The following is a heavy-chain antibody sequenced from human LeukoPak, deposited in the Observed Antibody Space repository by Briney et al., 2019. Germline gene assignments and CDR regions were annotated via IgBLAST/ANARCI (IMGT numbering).Heavy chain of an antibody. D-gene: IGHD3-3*01. J-gene: IGHJ3*02. CDR2: INSDGGST. CDR1: GFTFSSYW. Sequence: PGGSLRLSCVASGFTFSSYWIHWVRQAPGKGLVWVSRINSDGGSTDYADSVKGRFTISRDNAKNTLYLQMNSLRAEDTAVYYCARHRYYDFWSGYRVDAFDIWGQGTMVTVSS. V-gene: IGHV3-74*01. CDR3: ARHRYYDFWSGYRVDAFDI.